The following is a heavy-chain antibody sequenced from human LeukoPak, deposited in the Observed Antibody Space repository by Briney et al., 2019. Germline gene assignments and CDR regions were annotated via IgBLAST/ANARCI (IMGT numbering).Heavy chain of an antibody. CDR3: ARRSRLLWFGELLYGFDY. CDR1: GYTFTSYG. D-gene: IGHD3-10*01. V-gene: IGHV1-18*01. J-gene: IGHJ4*02. CDR2: ISAYNGNT. Sequence: GASVKVSCKASGYTFTSYGISWVRQAPGQGLEWMGWISAYNGNTNYAQKLQGRVTMTTDTSTSTAYMELRSLRSDDTAVYYCARRSRLLWFGELLYGFDYWGQGTLVTVSS.